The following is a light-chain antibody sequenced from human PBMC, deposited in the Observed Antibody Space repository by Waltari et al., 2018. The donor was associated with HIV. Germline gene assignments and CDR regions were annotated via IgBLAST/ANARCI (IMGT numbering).Light chain of an antibody. CDR3: QQYGSSVYT. Sequence: EIVLTQSPGTLSLSPGERATLSCRASQRVSSSYLAWYQQKPGQAPRLLIYGASSRATGIPDRFTGSGSETDFTLTISRLEPEDFAVYYCQQYGSSVYTFGQGTTLEI. CDR2: GAS. V-gene: IGKV3-20*01. CDR1: QRVSSSY. J-gene: IGKJ2*01.